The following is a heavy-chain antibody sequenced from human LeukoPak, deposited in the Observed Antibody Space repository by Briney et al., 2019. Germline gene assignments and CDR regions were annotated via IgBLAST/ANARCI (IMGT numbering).Heavy chain of an antibody. J-gene: IGHJ4*02. CDR3: ARLIVATIKDYFDY. V-gene: IGHV3-23*01. CDR2: ISGSGGSA. CDR1: GFTFSSYA. Sequence: GGSLRLSCAASGFTFSSYAMSWVRQAPGKGLEWVSAISGSGGSAYYADSVKGRFTISRDNSKNTLYLQMNSLRAEDTAVYYCARLIVATIKDYFDYWGQGTLVTVSS. D-gene: IGHD5-12*01.